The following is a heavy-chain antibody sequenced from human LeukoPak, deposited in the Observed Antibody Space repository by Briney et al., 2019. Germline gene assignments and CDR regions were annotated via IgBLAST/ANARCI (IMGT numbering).Heavy chain of an antibody. Sequence: GGSLRLSCAAPGFTFSSYSMKWVRQAPGKGLEWVSSISSSSNYIAYVDSVKGRFTISRDNAKNSLYLQMNSLRAEDTAVYYCAREFLVPAGHFDYWGQGTLVTVSS. J-gene: IGHJ4*02. CDR2: ISSSSNYI. CDR1: GFTFSSYS. V-gene: IGHV3-21*01. D-gene: IGHD2-2*01. CDR3: AREFLVPAGHFDY.